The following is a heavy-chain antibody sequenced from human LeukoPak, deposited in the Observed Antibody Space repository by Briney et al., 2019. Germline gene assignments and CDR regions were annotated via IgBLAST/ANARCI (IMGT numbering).Heavy chain of an antibody. V-gene: IGHV4-34*01. Sequence: PSETLSLTCAVYGGSFSGYYWSWIRQPPGKGLEWSGEINHSGSTNYNPSLKSRVTTSVDTSKNQFSLKLSPVPAADTAVYYCARGEWELTDYWGQGTLVTVSS. CDR3: ARGEWELTDY. D-gene: IGHD1-26*01. CDR1: GGSFSGYY. CDR2: INHSGST. J-gene: IGHJ4*02.